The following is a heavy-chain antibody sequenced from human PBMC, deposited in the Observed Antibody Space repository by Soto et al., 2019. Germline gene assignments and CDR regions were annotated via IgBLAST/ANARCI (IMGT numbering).Heavy chain of an antibody. Sequence: GGSLRLSCAASGFTFSSYGMHWVRQAPGKGLEWVAVISYDGSNKYYADSVKGRFTISRDNSKNTLYLQMNSLRAEDTAVYYCARVSGYDYLYFDYWGQGTLVTVSS. CDR1: GFTFSSYG. J-gene: IGHJ4*02. D-gene: IGHD5-12*01. V-gene: IGHV3-30*03. CDR3: ARVSGYDYLYFDY. CDR2: ISYDGSNK.